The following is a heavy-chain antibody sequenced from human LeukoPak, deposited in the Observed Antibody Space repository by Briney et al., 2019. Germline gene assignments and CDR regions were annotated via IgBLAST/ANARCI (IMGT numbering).Heavy chain of an antibody. Sequence: SETLSLTCTVSGGSISSSSYYWGWIRQPPGKGLEWIGSIYYSGSTNFNPSLKSRVTISVDTSKNQFSLKLSSVTAADTAVYYCARASSGWYNWFDPWGQGTLVTVSS. D-gene: IGHD6-19*01. CDR1: GGSISSSSYY. CDR3: ARASSGWYNWFDP. CDR2: IYYSGST. V-gene: IGHV4-39*07. J-gene: IGHJ5*02.